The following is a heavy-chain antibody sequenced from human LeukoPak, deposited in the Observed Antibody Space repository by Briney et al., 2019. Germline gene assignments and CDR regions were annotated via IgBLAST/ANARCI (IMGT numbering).Heavy chain of an antibody. J-gene: IGHJ5*02. CDR3: ARSSNWNDLWWFDP. D-gene: IGHD1-1*01. V-gene: IGHV1-69*02. Sequence: VASVKVYCKASGGTFSSYTISWVRQAPGQGLEWMGRIIPILGIANYAQKFQGRVTITADKSTSTAYMELSSLRSEDTAVYYCARSSNWNDLWWFDPWGQGTLVTVSS. CDR1: GGTFSSYT. CDR2: IIPILGIA.